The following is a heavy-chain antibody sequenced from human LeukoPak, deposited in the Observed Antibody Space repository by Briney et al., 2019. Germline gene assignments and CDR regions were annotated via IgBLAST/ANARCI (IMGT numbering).Heavy chain of an antibody. CDR3: AKDSYYYASGSYPTFDY. D-gene: IGHD3-10*01. J-gene: IGHJ4*02. CDR1: GFTFSSYG. V-gene: IGHV3-30*02. Sequence: GGSLRLSCAASGFTFSSYGMHWVRQAPGKGLEWVAFIRFDGSDKYYVDSVKGRFTISRDNSRNTLYLQMNSLRAEDTAVYYCAKDSYYYASGSYPTFDYWGQEALVTVSS. CDR2: IRFDGSDK.